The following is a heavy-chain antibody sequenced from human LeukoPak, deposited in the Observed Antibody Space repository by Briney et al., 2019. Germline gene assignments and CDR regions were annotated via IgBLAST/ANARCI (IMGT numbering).Heavy chain of an antibody. J-gene: IGHJ4*02. CDR2: IYHSGST. CDR1: GYSISSGYY. D-gene: IGHD4-17*01. V-gene: IGHV4-38-2*02. Sequence: SETLSLTCTVSGYSISSGYYWGWIRQPPGKGLEWIGSIYHSGSTYYNPSLKSRVTISVDTSKNQFSLKLSSVTTADTAVYYCARGHDYGDQYYFDYWGQGTLVTVSS. CDR3: ARGHDYGDQYYFDY.